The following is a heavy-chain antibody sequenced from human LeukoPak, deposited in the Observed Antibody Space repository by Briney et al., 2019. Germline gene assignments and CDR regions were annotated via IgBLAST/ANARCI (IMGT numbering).Heavy chain of an antibody. D-gene: IGHD6-19*01. Sequence: GGSLRLSCAASGFSFSSYAMSWVRQAPGKGLEWVSVISGSGSSTYYADSVKGRFTISRDNSKNTLYLQMNSLRVDDTAVYYCAKIAVASPFFDYWGQGTLVTVSS. V-gene: IGHV3-23*01. CDR2: ISGSGSST. CDR3: AKIAVASPFFDY. CDR1: GFSFSSYA. J-gene: IGHJ4*02.